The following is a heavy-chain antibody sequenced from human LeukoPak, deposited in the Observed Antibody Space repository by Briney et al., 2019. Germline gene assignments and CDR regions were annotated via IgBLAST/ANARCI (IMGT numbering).Heavy chain of an antibody. D-gene: IGHD6-13*01. CDR3: ARSSSRAADY. V-gene: IGHV4-38-2*01. CDR2: IYQTGST. Sequence: SETLSLTCGVSGYSISSGYHWGWIRQPPGTGLEWIGSIYQTGSTYYNPSLKSRVSMSVDTSKNQFSLRLSSVTAADTAVYYCARSSSRAADYWGQGILVTVSS. J-gene: IGHJ4*02. CDR1: GYSISSGYH.